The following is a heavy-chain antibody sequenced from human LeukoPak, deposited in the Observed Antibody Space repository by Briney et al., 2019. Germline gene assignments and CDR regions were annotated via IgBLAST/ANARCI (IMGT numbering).Heavy chain of an antibody. CDR1: GFTFDDYA. D-gene: IGHD4-17*01. J-gene: IGHJ6*03. Sequence: GRSLRLSCAASGFTFDDYAMHWVRQAPGKGLEWVSGISWNSGSIGYADSVKGRFTISRDNAKNSLYLQMNSLRAEDTAVYYCARDPYNGYYGDDYYYYMDVWGKGTTVTVSS. CDR3: ARDPYNGYYGDDYYYYMDV. CDR2: ISWNSGSI. V-gene: IGHV3-9*01.